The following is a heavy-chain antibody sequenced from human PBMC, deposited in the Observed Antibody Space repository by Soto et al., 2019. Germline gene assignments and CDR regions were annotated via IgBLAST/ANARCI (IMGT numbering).Heavy chain of an antibody. CDR2: ISEDGSNQ. D-gene: IGHD4-17*01. CDR1: GFTFSLYG. V-gene: IGHV3-30*18. Sequence: QVQLVESGGGVVQPGRSLRLSCAAAGFTFSLYGIHWGRQAPGKGLEWVALISEDGSNQYFADSVKSRFTISRDNSNNALYLQMNSLRPEDTAVYFCAKDWGYGDYVFDFWGQGTLVTVSS. CDR3: AKDWGYGDYVFDF. J-gene: IGHJ4*02.